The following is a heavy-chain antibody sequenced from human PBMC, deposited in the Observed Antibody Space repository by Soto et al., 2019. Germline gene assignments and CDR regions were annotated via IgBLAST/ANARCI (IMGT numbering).Heavy chain of an antibody. Sequence: ASVKVSCKASGYTFTAYYIHWVRQAPGQGLEWMGWINPNGGGTKYAQKCQGRVTMTRDTSINTAYMELTRLTSDDTAVYYCARAVHTMIQGVRFRVDQWGQGTLVTVSS. J-gene: IGHJ4*02. CDR3: ARAVHTMIQGVRFRVDQ. D-gene: IGHD3-10*01. V-gene: IGHV1-2*02. CDR2: INPNGGGT. CDR1: GYTFTAYY.